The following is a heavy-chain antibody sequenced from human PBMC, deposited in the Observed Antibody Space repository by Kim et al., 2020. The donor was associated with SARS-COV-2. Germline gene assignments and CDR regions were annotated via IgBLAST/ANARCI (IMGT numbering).Heavy chain of an antibody. CDR3: AKVRGAYCGGDCYSN. CDR2: ISGSGGST. V-gene: IGHV3-23*01. CDR1: GFTFSSYA. J-gene: IGHJ4*02. Sequence: LSLTCAASGFTFSSYAMSWVRQAPGKGLEWVSAISGSGGSTYYADSVKGRFTISRDNSKNTLYLQMNSLRAEDTAVYYCAKVRGAYCGGDCYSNWGQGTLVTVSS. D-gene: IGHD2-21*01.